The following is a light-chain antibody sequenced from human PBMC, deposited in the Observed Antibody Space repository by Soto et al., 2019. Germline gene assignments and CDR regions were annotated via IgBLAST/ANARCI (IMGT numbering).Light chain of an antibody. CDR3: QQFSSYPLT. CDR1: QTVRNNY. V-gene: IGKV3-20*01. Sequence: EFVLPQSHGTLSLSPGGRATLSCRASQTVRNNYLAWYQQKPGQAPRLLIYDASSRATGIPDRFSGGGSGTDFTLTISRLEPEDFAVYYCQQFSSYPLTFGGGTKVDIK. J-gene: IGKJ4*01. CDR2: DAS.